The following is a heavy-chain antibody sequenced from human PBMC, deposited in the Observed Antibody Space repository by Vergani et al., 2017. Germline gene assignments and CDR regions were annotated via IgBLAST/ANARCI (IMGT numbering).Heavy chain of an antibody. CDR3: ASDTHSGQRADR. D-gene: IGHD6-19*01. V-gene: IGHV4-59*11. Sequence: QVQLQESGPGLVKPSQTLSLICSVSFDSIRNLYRNWIRQPPGKGLEWIGSIHYSGNTNYNPSLRTRVTISVDTSKNQFSLSLTSVTAADTAVYYCASDTHSGQRADRWGQGILVTVTS. J-gene: IGHJ5*02. CDR2: IHYSGNT. CDR1: FDSIRNLY.